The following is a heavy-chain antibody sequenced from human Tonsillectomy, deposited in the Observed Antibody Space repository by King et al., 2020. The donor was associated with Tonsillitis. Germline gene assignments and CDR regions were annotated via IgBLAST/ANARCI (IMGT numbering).Heavy chain of an antibody. CDR2: ISGDGGST. V-gene: IGHV3-43*02. CDR3: AQSRSYYDFWSGSQDYYYMDV. Sequence: VQLVESGGGVVQPGGSLRISCAASGFTFDDYAMYWVRQAPGEGLEWVSLISGDGGSTYYADSVKGRFTISRDNSKNSLYLQMNSLRTEDTALYYCAQSRSYYDFWSGSQDYYYMDVWGKGTTVTVSS. CDR1: GFTFDDYA. J-gene: IGHJ6*03. D-gene: IGHD3-3*01.